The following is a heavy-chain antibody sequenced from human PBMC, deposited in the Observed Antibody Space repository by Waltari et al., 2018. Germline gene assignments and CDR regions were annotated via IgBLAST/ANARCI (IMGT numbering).Heavy chain of an antibody. D-gene: IGHD3-3*01. CDR1: GYSFRSGYS. CDR2: IYHRGST. V-gene: IGHV4-38-2*01. CDR3: ARHGTRITMTSSFHY. Sequence: QVQLQESGPGLVKPSETLSLTCVVSGYSFRSGYSWGWIRQPPGQGLERIGSIYHRGSTYYKPSLKSRVTMSIDTSRSQFSLKLNSVTAADTAVYYCARHGTRITMTSSFHYWGQGTLVTVSS. J-gene: IGHJ4*02.